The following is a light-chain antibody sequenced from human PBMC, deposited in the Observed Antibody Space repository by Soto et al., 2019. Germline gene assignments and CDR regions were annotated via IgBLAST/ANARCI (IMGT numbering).Light chain of an antibody. CDR1: QSVNNAY. CDR2: GAS. CDR3: QQRSKWPLT. J-gene: IGKJ5*01. Sequence: EIVLTQSPGTLVLSPGDRATLSCRASQSVNNAYLVWYQVKPSQAPRLLVYGASNRATGIPARFSGSGSGTDFTLTINYLEPEDFAVYYCQQRSKWPLTFGQGTRLEIK. V-gene: IGKV3-11*01.